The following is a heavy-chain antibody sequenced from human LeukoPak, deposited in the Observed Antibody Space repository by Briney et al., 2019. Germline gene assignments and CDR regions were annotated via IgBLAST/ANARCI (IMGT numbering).Heavy chain of an antibody. CDR1: GGSISIYY. J-gene: IGHJ6*03. CDR3: ARNDFWSGPPPSYYYMDV. V-gene: IGHV4-59*08. D-gene: IGHD3-3*01. CDR2: IYYSGST. Sequence: PSETLSLTCTVSGGSISIYYWSWIRQPPGKGLEWIGYIYYSGSTNYNPSLKSRVTISVDTSKNQFSLKLSSVTAADTAVYYCARNDFWSGPPPSYYYMDVWGKGTTVTVSS.